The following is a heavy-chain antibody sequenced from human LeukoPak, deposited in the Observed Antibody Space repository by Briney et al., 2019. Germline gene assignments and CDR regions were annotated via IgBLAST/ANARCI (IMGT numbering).Heavy chain of an antibody. D-gene: IGHD6-19*01. CDR3: IRVHRGGSGWYYLDC. Sequence: GGSLRLSCAASGFTFSSYWMNWVRQAPGKGLEWVANIKQDGSRKYYVDSVKGRFTISRDNAKNSLYLQMNSLRAEDTAAYYCIRVHRGGSGWYYLDCWGHGTLVTASS. CDR2: IKQDGSRK. V-gene: IGHV3-7*01. J-gene: IGHJ4*01. CDR1: GFTFSSYW.